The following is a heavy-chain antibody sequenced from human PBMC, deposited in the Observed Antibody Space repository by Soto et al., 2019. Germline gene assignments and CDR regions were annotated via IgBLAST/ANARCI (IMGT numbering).Heavy chain of an antibody. D-gene: IGHD3-22*01. Sequence: GGSLRLSCVVCGFIFEDFSINWVRQVPWKGLEWVSGISWNSATLAYADSVKGRFIVSRDNAKNILYLQMNSLRPEDAALYYYANDVGSYYYDTSGYLYDYWGQRTLVAVCS. CDR1: GFIFEDFS. CDR2: ISWNSATL. V-gene: IGHV3-9*01. J-gene: IGHJ4*02. CDR3: ANDVGSYYYDTSGYLYDY.